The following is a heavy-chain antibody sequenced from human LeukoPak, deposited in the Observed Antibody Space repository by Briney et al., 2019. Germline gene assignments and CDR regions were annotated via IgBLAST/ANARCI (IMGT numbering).Heavy chain of an antibody. D-gene: IGHD6-19*01. CDR2: IYYSGST. CDR1: GGSISSYY. Sequence: SETLSLTCTVSGGSISSYYWSWIRQPPGKGLERIGYIYYSGSTNYNPSLKSRATISVDTSKNQFSLKLSSVTAADTAVYYCARASSGWLLGYFDYWGQGTLVTVSS. J-gene: IGHJ4*02. CDR3: ARASSGWLLGYFDY. V-gene: IGHV4-59*01.